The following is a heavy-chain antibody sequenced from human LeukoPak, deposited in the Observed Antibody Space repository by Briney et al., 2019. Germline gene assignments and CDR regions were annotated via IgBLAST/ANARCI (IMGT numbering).Heavy chain of an antibody. D-gene: IGHD5-24*01. Sequence: GGSLRLSCAASGFTFSSYSMNWVRQAPGKGLEWGSSISGSSNYIYYADSVKGRFTISRDNAKNSLCLQMNSLRAEDTAVYYCARDAGRGGYNYRIDAFDTWGQGTMVTVSS. V-gene: IGHV3-21*01. CDR3: ARDAGRGGYNYRIDAFDT. CDR1: GFTFSSYS. J-gene: IGHJ3*02. CDR2: ISGSSNYI.